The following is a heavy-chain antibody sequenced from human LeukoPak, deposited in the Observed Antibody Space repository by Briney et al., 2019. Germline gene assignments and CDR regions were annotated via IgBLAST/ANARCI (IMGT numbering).Heavy chain of an antibody. CDR3: AKCRKYVGEFDY. CDR2: ISGSVSST. Sequence: GGSLRLSCAASGFTFSSYAMSWVRQAPGKGLEWVSGISGSVSSTYYADSVKGRFTISRDNSKNTLYLQMNSLRAEDPAVYYCAKCRKYVGEFDYWGQGTLVTVSS. V-gene: IGHV3-23*01. J-gene: IGHJ4*02. CDR1: GFTFSSYA. D-gene: IGHD3-16*01.